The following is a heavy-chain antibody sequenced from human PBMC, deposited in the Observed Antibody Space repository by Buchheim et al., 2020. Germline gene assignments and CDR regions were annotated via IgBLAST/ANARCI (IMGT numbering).Heavy chain of an antibody. CDR3: ARDACGGDCYAGYYYYGMDV. V-gene: IGHV3-21*01. CDR2: ISSSSSYI. J-gene: IGHJ6*02. Sequence: EVQLVESGGGLVKPGGSLRLSCAASGFTFSSYSMNWVRQAPGKGLEWVSSISSSSSYIYYADSVKGRFTISRDNAKNSLYLQMNSLRAEDTAVYYCARDACGGDCYAGYYYYGMDVWGQGTT. D-gene: IGHD2-21*01. CDR1: GFTFSSYS.